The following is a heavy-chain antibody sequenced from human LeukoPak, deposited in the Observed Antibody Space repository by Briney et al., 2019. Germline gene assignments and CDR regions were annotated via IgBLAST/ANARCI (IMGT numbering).Heavy chain of an antibody. CDR3: ARHEDGSGVGELYHYYYGMDV. CDR1: GYSFTSYW. J-gene: IGHJ6*02. Sequence: GESLKISCKGSGYSFTSYWISWVRQMPGKGLEWMGRIDPSDSYTNYSPSFQGHVTISADKSISTAYLQWSSLKASDTAMYYCARHEDGSGVGELYHYYYGMDVWGQGTTVTVSS. CDR2: IDPSDSYT. V-gene: IGHV5-10-1*01. D-gene: IGHD3-10*01.